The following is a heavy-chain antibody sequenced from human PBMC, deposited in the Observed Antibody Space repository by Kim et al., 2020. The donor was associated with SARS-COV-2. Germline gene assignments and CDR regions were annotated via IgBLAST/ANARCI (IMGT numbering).Heavy chain of an antibody. V-gene: IGHV3-48*02. J-gene: IGHJ4*02. CDR3: VRGLRSIVDSR. Sequence: GGSLRLSCAASGFTFSSSSMHWVRQAPGKGLEWVSYISSSISTIYYADSVKGRFTISRDNAKNSLYLQMNSLRDDDTGLYYCVRGLRSIVDSRWGQGTLVTVSS. CDR1: GFTFSSSS. D-gene: IGHD5-12*01. CDR2: ISSSISTI.